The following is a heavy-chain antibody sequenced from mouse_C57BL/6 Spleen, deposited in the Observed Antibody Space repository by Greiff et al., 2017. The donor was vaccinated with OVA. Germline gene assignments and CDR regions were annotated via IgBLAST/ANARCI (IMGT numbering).Heavy chain of an antibody. Sequence: QVQLKESGAELVRPGASVKLSCKASGYTFTDYYINWVKQRPGQGLEWIARIYPGSGNTYYNEKFKGKATLTAEKSSSTAYMQLSSLTSEDSAVYFCARLGYYGSSSDYWGQGTTLTVSS. CDR1: GYTFTDYY. J-gene: IGHJ2*01. CDR2: IYPGSGNT. CDR3: ARLGYYGSSSDY. D-gene: IGHD1-1*01. V-gene: IGHV1-76*01.